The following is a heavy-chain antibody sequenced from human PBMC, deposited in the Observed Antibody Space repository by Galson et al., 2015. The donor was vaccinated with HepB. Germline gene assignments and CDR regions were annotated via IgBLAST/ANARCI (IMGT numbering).Heavy chain of an antibody. J-gene: IGHJ5*02. CDR3: AKGVLRYFDWLTS. CDR1: EFTFSSYA. Sequence: SLRLSCAASEFTFSSYAMSWVRQAPGKGLEWVSAISGSGGSTYYADSVKGRFTISRDNSKNTLYLQMNSLRAEDTAVYYCAKGVLRYFDWLTSWGQGTLVTVSS. D-gene: IGHD3-9*01. V-gene: IGHV3-23*01. CDR2: ISGSGGST.